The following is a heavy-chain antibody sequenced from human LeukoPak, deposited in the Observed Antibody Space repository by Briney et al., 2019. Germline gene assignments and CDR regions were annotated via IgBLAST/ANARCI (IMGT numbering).Heavy chain of an antibody. V-gene: IGHV1-2*02. D-gene: IGHD1-14*01. CDR2: INPNSGDT. CDR3: SRDTTPLDY. J-gene: IGHJ4*02. Sequence: EASVKVSCKTSGYTFTGTYMHWVRQAPGQGLEWMGWINPNSGDTHYAQKFQGRVTMTRDTSINTAYMEMARLTSDDTAVYYCSRDTTPLDYWGQGTLVTVSS. CDR1: GYTFTGTY.